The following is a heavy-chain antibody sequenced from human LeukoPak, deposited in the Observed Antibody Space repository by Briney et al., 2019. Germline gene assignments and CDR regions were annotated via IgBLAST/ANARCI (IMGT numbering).Heavy chain of an antibody. CDR3: AKGRYHYSRGYYSLDYFDY. V-gene: IGHV3-30*18. CDR2: ISYDGSNK. CDR1: GFTFSSYG. Sequence: GGSLRLSCAASGFTFSSYGMHWVRQAPGKGLEWVAVISYDGSNKGYADSVKGRFTLSRDNSKNTLYLHMNSLRAEDTAVYYCAKGRYHYSRGYYSLDYFDYWGQGTLVTVSS. D-gene: IGHD3-22*01. J-gene: IGHJ4*02.